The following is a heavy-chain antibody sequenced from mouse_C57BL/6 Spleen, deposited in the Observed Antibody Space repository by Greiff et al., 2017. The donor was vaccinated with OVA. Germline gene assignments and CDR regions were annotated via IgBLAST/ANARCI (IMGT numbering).Heavy chain of an antibody. CDR1: GYTFTSYW. CDR3: ARSGGYDVYFDY. V-gene: IGHV1-69*01. D-gene: IGHD2-2*01. Sequence: VQLQESGAELVMPGASVKLSCKASGYTFTSYWMHWVKQRPGQGLEWIGEIDPSDSYTNYNQKFKGKSTLTVDKSSSTAYMQLSSLTSEDSAVYYCARSGGYDVYFDYWGQGTTLTVSS. CDR2: IDPSDSYT. J-gene: IGHJ2*01.